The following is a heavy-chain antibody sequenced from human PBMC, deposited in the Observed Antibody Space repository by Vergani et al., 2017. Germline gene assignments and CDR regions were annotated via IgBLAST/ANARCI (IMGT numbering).Heavy chain of an antibody. CDR1: GFTFTAHG. D-gene: IGHD3-22*01. Sequence: VQLVESGGGLVKPGGSLRLSCAASGFTFTAHGLNWVRQAPGKGLEWVSTISGSGDRTYYADSVKGRFAISRDNSKNTVYLQMNSLRVEDTAIYYCAGPQGTSAYYYGGFDYWGQGILVTVSS. V-gene: IGHV3-23*04. CDR3: AGPQGTSAYYYGGFDY. CDR2: ISGSGDRT. J-gene: IGHJ4*02.